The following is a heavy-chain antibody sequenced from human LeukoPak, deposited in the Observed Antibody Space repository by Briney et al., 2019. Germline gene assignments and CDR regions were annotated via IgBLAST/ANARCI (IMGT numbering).Heavy chain of an antibody. D-gene: IGHD6-19*01. Sequence: SETLSLTCAVYGGSFSGYYWSWIRQPPGKGLEWIGEINHSGSTNYNPSLKSRVTISVDTSKNQFSLKLSSVTAADTAVYYCARVWSSGWYVNWGQGTLVTVSS. CDR3: ARVWSSGWYVN. CDR2: INHSGST. J-gene: IGHJ4*02. V-gene: IGHV4-34*01. CDR1: GGSFSGYY.